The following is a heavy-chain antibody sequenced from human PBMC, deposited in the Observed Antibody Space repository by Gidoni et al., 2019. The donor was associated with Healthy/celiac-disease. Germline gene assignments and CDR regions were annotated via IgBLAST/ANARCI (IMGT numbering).Heavy chain of an antibody. CDR1: GYSISSGYY. J-gene: IGHJ4*02. CDR3: ARERDYYDSSGYPYFDY. V-gene: IGHV4-38-2*02. D-gene: IGHD3-22*01. CDR2: IYHSGST. Sequence: QVQLQASGPGLVKPSETLSLTCAVSGYSISSGYYWGWIRPPPGKGLEWIGSIYHSGSTYYNPSLKSRVTISVDTSKNQFSLKLSSVTAADTAVYYCARERDYYDSSGYPYFDYWGQGTLVTVSS.